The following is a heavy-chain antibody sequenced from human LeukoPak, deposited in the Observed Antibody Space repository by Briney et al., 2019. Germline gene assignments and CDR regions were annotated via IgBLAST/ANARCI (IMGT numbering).Heavy chain of an antibody. CDR3: ARGPTVTFNYHYGMDV. CDR1: GFTFSDHY. V-gene: IGHV3-72*01. D-gene: IGHD4-17*01. Sequence: GGSLRLSCATSGFTFSDHYMDWVRQAPGKGLEWVARTRTNAKDYTTEYAASVKGRFTVSRDESMHSLYLQMNSLKTEDTAVYYCARGPTVTFNYHYGMDVWGQGTTVTVSS. CDR2: TRTNAKDYTT. J-gene: IGHJ6*02.